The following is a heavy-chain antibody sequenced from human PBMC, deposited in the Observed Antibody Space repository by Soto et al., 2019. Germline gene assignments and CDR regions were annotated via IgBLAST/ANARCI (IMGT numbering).Heavy chain of an antibody. CDR2: IWFDGRNK. Sequence: QVQLVESGGGVVQPGRSLRLSCAASGFTFSSYGMHWVRQAPGKGLGWVADIWFDGRNKWYADSVKGRFTISRDNSKKTLYLQMNSLRAEDTAVYSCARDRGYSGYDSPRYYYGMDVWGQGTTVTVSS. CDR3: ARDRGYSGYDSPRYYYGMDV. CDR1: GFTFSSYG. V-gene: IGHV3-33*01. D-gene: IGHD5-12*01. J-gene: IGHJ6*02.